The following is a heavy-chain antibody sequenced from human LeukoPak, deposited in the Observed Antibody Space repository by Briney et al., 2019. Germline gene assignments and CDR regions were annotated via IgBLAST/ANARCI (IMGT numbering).Heavy chain of an antibody. J-gene: IGHJ3*02. D-gene: IGHD5-18*01. Sequence: SETLSLTCTVSGGSISSSSYYWGWIRQPPGKGLEWIGSIYYSGSTYYNPSLKSRVTISVDTSKNQFSLKLSSVTAADTAVYYCARGGNSWIQRGANRGHAFDIWGQGTMVTVSS. CDR1: GGSISSSSYY. CDR3: ARGGNSWIQRGANRGHAFDI. V-gene: IGHV4-39*07. CDR2: IYYSGST.